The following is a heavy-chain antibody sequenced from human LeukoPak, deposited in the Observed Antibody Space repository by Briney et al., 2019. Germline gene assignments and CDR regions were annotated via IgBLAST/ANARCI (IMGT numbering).Heavy chain of an antibody. J-gene: IGHJ6*03. CDR3: ARAALDVVVVPAAITVDYYYYYMDV. CDR2: ISSSSSYI. D-gene: IGHD2-2*02. Sequence: GSLRLSCAASGFTFSNYSMNWVRQAPGKGLEWVSSISSSSSYIYYADSVKGRFTISRDNAKNSLYLQMNSLRAEDTAVYYCARAALDVVVVPAAITVDYYYYYMDVWGKGTTVTVSS. CDR1: GFTFSNYS. V-gene: IGHV3-21*01.